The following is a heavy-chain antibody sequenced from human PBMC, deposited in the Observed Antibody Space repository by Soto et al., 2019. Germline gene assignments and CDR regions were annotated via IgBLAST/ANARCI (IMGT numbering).Heavy chain of an antibody. CDR2: IRSKANSYAT. D-gene: IGHD2-2*01. CDR3: TRKSQDVALVSSASTDWFDP. CDR1: GFTFSGSA. V-gene: IGHV3-73*01. J-gene: IGHJ5*02. Sequence: EVQLVESGGGLVQPGGSLKLSCAASGFTFSGSAIHWVRQASGKGLEWIGRIRSKANSYATAFAASMKGRFTISGDDSGNTAYLQLSSLKAEDTAVYYCTRKSQDVALVSSASTDWFDPWGQGTLVTVSS.